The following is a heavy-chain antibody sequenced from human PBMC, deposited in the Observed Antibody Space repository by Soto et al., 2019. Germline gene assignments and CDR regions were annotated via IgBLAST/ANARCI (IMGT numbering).Heavy chain of an antibody. V-gene: IGHV3-23*01. D-gene: IGHD2-8*01. Sequence: EVELLESGGGLVQPGGSLRLSCAASGFTFSNYAMSWVRQTPGKGLEWVSAISGSGDRTYNADSVKGRFTISRDNSKNTLVLQMNSLGAEDTAVYNCAKCDGEWNAYFHYWGQGTLDTVSS. CDR3: AKCDGEWNAYFHY. CDR2: ISGSGDRT. CDR1: GFTFSNYA. J-gene: IGHJ4*02.